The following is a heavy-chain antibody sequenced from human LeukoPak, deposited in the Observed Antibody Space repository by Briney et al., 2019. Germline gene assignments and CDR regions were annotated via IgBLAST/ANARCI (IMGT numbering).Heavy chain of an antibody. J-gene: IGHJ4*02. CDR1: GGSISSGGYS. Sequence: SETLSLTCTVSGGSISSGGYSWSWIRQHPGKGLEWIGYIYYSGSTYYNPSLKSRVTISVDTSKNQFSLKLSSVTAADTAVYYCARERYSSGWYEGVDYWGQGTLVTVSS. V-gene: IGHV4-31*03. CDR2: IYYSGST. CDR3: ARERYSSGWYEGVDY. D-gene: IGHD6-19*01.